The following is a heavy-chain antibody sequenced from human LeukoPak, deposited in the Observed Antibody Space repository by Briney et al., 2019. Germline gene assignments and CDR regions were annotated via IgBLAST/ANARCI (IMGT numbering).Heavy chain of an antibody. V-gene: IGHV3-53*01. D-gene: IGHD5-12*01. CDR2: IYSGGST. CDR3: ARGGGYVFDY. J-gene: IGHJ4*02. Sequence: PGGSLRPSCAAYGFTFSSYSMNWVRQAPGKGLEWVSVIYSGGSTDYADSVKGRFTISRDNSKNTVYLQMNSLRPEDTAMYYCARGGGYVFDYWGQGTLVTVSS. CDR1: GFTFSSYS.